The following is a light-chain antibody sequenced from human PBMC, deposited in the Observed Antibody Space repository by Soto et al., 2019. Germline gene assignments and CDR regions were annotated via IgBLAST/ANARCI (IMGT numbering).Light chain of an antibody. J-gene: IGKJ1*01. CDR3: HQYDNWPQP. CDR2: HAS. Sequence: IVLTRSPATLSLSPVNIATLYFMASQTVGRNLAWYQQKPGQAPRLLIFHASTRATGIPARFSGSGSGTEFTLTISSLQSEDFAVYYCHQYDNWPQPFGQGTKVDIK. CDR1: QTVGRN. V-gene: IGKV3-15*01.